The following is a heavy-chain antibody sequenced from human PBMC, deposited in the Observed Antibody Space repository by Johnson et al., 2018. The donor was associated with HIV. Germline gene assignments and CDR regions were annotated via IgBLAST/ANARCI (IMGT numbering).Heavy chain of an antibody. J-gene: IGHJ3*02. CDR2: ISTNGGST. CDR3: ARARSSSWYDGAFDI. Sequence: VQLVESGGGLVQPGGSLRVSCAASGFTFSSYVMHWVRQAPGRGLEYVSAISTNGGSTYYANSVTGRFTISRDNFKNTLYLQMGSLRAEDMAVYSCARARSSSWYDGAFDIWGQGTMVTVSS. V-gene: IGHV3-64*01. D-gene: IGHD6-13*01. CDR1: GFTFSSYV.